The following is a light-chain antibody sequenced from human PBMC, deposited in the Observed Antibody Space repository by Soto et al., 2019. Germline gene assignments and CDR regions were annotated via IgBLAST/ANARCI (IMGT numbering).Light chain of an antibody. J-gene: IGLJ3*02. CDR2: EVT. V-gene: IGLV2-14*01. Sequence: QSALTQPASVSGSPGQSITISCTGTSSDVGGYNYVSWYQQHPGKAPKLIIYEVTNRPSGVSNRFSGFKSGNTASLTISGLQAEDEADYYCNSYTTTSSWVFGGGTKVTVL. CDR3: NSYTTTSSWV. CDR1: SSDVGGYNY.